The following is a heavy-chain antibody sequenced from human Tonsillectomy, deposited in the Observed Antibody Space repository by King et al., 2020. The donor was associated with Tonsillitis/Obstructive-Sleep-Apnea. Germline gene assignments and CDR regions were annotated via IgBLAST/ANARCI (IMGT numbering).Heavy chain of an antibody. D-gene: IGHD2-2*01. V-gene: IGHV3-23*04. CDR2: IGDNGDSK. CDR3: ARLWTSSTDF. Sequence: QLVQSGGGLVQPGGSLRLSCAASGFTFSSYAMTWVRQAPGKGLGWVSAIGDNGDSKYYTDSVKGRFTVSRDNSKNTLYLQMNSLSAEDTAVYYCARLWTSSTDFWGQGTLVTVSS. CDR1: GFTFSSYA. J-gene: IGHJ4*02.